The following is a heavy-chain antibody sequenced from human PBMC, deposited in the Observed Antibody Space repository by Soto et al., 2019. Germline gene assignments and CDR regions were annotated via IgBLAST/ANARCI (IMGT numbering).Heavy chain of an antibody. V-gene: IGHV1-69*13. CDR3: ARTSSGWFHFDY. D-gene: IGHD6-19*01. J-gene: IGHJ4*01. CDR1: GGTFSSYA. CDR2: IIPIFGTA. Sequence: SVKVSCKASGGTFSSYAISWVRQAPGQGLEWMGGIIPIFGTANYAQKFQGRVTITADESTSTAYMELSSLRSEDTAVYYCARTSSGWFHFDYWGHGTLVTVSS.